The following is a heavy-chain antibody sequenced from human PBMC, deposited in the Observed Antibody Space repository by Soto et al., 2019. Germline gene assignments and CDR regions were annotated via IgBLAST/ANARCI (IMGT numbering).Heavy chain of an antibody. CDR1: GGSISGYF. CDR2: THLTGGT. V-gene: IGHV4-59*08. CDR3: ARHVGCSGGKCYLFDH. J-gene: IGHJ4*02. Sequence: QVQLQESGPGLVKPSETLSLTCTVSGGSISGYFWSWIRQSPGKRLEWIAYTHLTGGTSFNPSLRSRVTISIDTSKSQFSLKLNSVTAADTAVYFCARHVGCSGGKCYLFDHWGQGTLVTVSS. D-gene: IGHD2-15*01.